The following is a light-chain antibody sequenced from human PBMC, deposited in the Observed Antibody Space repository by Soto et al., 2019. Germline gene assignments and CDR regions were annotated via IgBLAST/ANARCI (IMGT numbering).Light chain of an antibody. J-gene: IGLJ2*01. V-gene: IGLV2-14*01. Sequence: QSALTQPASVSGSPGQSITISCTGTSSDVGGYNYVSWYQQHPGKAPKLMIYEVSNRPSGVSNRFSGSKSGNTASLTISGLQAEDEADYYCQSFDKYLSAVVFGGGTKLTVL. CDR3: QSFDKYLSAVV. CDR2: EVS. CDR1: SSDVGGYNY.